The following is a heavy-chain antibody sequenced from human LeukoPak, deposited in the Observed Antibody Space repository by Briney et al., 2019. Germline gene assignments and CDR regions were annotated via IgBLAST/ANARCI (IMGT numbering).Heavy chain of an antibody. CDR3: ARIWGPRAEYFQH. CDR2: INHSGST. CDR1: GGSFSGYY. V-gene: IGHV4-34*01. Sequence: SETLSLTCAVYGGSFSGYYWSWIRQPPGKGLEWIGEINHSGSTNYNPSLKSRVTISVDTSKNQFSLKLSSVTAADTAVYYCARIWGPRAEYFQHWGQGTLVTVSS. D-gene: IGHD7-27*01. J-gene: IGHJ1*01.